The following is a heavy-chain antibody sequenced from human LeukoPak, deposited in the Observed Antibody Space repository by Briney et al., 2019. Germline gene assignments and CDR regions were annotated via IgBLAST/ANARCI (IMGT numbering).Heavy chain of an antibody. D-gene: IGHD2-21*01. CDR3: ARIFARDV. J-gene: IGHJ3*01. V-gene: IGHV4-4*07. CDR1: GGSIFTYY. CDR2: IHTGGST. Sequence: SETLSLTCSISGGSIFTYYWSWVRQPAGKGLEWIGRIHTGGSTNYSPSLKSRVTMSLDTSKNQFSLKLASVTAADTAVYYCARIFARDVWGQGTMVTVSS.